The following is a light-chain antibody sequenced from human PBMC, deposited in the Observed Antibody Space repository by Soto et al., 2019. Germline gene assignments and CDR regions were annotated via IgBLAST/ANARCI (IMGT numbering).Light chain of an antibody. CDR1: SSNIGSNT. CDR3: CSYAGSSTSWV. V-gene: IGLV2-23*01. Sequence: QSVLTQPPSASGTPGQRVTISCSGSSSNIGSNTVNWYQQLPGKAPKLMIYEGSKRPSGVSSRFSGSKSGNTASLTISGLQAEDEADYYCCSYAGSSTSWVFGGGTKLTVL. J-gene: IGLJ3*02. CDR2: EGS.